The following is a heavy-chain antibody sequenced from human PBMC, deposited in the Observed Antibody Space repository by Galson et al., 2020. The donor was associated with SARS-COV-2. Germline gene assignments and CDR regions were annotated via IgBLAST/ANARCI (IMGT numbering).Heavy chain of an antibody. CDR3: ARDDYDLKGDWFDP. Sequence: GGPLRLSCAASGFTFSSYWMSWVRQAPGKGLEWVANIKQDGSEKYYVDSVKGRFTISRDNAKNSLYLQMNSLRAEDTAVYYCARDDYDLKGDWFDPWGQGTLVTVSS. J-gene: IGHJ5*02. CDR2: IKQDGSEK. V-gene: IGHV3-7*03. CDR1: GFTFSSYW. D-gene: IGHD4-17*01.